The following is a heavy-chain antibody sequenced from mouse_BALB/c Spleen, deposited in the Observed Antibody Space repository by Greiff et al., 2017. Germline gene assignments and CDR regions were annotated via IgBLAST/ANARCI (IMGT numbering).Heavy chain of an antibody. V-gene: IGHV5-6-4*01. CDR3: TPTGTGFAY. D-gene: IGHD4-1*02. CDR2: ISSGGSYT. CDR1: GFTFSSYT. Sequence: EVQRVESGGGLVKPGGSLKLSCAASGFTFSSYTMSWVRQTPEKRLEWVATISSGGSYTYYPDSVKGRFTISRDNAKNTLYLQMSSLKSEDTAMYYCTPTGTGFAYWGQGTLVTVSA. J-gene: IGHJ3*01.